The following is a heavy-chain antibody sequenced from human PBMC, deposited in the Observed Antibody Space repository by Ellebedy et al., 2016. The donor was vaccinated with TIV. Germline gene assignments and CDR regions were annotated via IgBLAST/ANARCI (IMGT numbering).Heavy chain of an antibody. V-gene: IGHV4-39*02. J-gene: IGHJ6*03. CDR1: GGSVATSGYY. Sequence: SETLSLXXAVSGGSVATSGYYWDWIRQPPGKGLEWIGGFYYSGTTYFNPSLKSRVTVSVDTANNHFSLRVTSVTAADTAIHYCARRSWRGGYPSYYYFMDVWGKGTTVTVSS. CDR2: FYYSGTT. CDR3: ARRSWRGGYPSYYYFMDV. D-gene: IGHD1-26*01.